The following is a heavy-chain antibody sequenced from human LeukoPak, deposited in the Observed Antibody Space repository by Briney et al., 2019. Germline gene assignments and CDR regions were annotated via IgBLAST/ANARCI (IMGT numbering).Heavy chain of an antibody. V-gene: IGHV4-59*12. D-gene: IGHD1-1*01. CDR2: IYNSGST. CDR3: ARDTTDWFDP. J-gene: IGHJ5*02. CDR1: GGSISSYY. Sequence: PSETLSLTCTVSGGSISSYYWNWIRQPPGKGLEWIGYIYNSGSTNNNPSLKSRVTISVDTSKNQFSLKLSSVTAADTAVYYCARDTTDWFDPWGQGTLVTVSS.